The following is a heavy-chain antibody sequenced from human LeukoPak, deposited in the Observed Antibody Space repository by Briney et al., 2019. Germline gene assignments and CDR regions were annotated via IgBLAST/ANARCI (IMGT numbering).Heavy chain of an antibody. Sequence: GASVKVSCKASGYTFTSYGISWVRQAPGQGLEGMGWISAYNGNTNYAKKLQGRLTMTTHPSTSTAYMELRSLRSDDTAVYYCARFGYCSSTSCYLIYYYYGMDVWGQGTTVTVSS. D-gene: IGHD2-2*03. CDR2: ISAYNGNT. J-gene: IGHJ6*02. CDR1: GYTFTSYG. CDR3: ARFGYCSSTSCYLIYYYYGMDV. V-gene: IGHV1-18*01.